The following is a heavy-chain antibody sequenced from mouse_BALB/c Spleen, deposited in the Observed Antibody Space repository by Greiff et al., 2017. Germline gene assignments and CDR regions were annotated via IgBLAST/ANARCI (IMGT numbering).Heavy chain of an antibody. CDR3: ARGNYYGSSWYFDV. Sequence: VKLMESGPELVKPGASVRISCKASGYTFTSYYIHWVKQRPGQGLEWIGWIYPGNVNTKYNEKFKGKATLTADKSSSTAYMQLSSLTSEDSAVYFCARGNYYGSSWYFDVWGAGTTVTVSS. J-gene: IGHJ1*01. CDR1: GYTFTSYY. V-gene: IGHV1S56*01. D-gene: IGHD1-1*01. CDR2: IYPGNVNT.